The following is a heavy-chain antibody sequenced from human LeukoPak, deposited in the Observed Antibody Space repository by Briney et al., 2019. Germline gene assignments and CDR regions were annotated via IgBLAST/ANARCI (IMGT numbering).Heavy chain of an antibody. CDR1: GFTFSSYA. CDR2: ISYDGSNK. V-gene: IGHV3-30-3*01. D-gene: IGHD1-26*01. Sequence: PGRSLRLSCAASGFTFSSYAMHWVRQAPGKGLEWVAVISYDGSNKYYADSVKGRFTISRDNFKNTLYLQMNSLRAEDTAVYYCAREKSGSYDYWGQGTLVTVSS. CDR3: AREKSGSYDY. J-gene: IGHJ4*02.